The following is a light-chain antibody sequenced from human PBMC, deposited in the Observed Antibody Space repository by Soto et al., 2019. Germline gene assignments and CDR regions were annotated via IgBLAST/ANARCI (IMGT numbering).Light chain of an antibody. J-gene: IGLJ1*01. Sequence: QSVLSEPGCGSGSLGQSITISCNGTSSDVGSYNLVSWYQQHPGKAPKLMIYEGSKRPSGVSNRFSGSKSGNTASLTISGLQAEDEADYYCCSSARGSTYVFGTGTKVTVL. CDR2: EGS. CDR1: SSDVGSYNL. V-gene: IGLV2-23*01. CDR3: CSSARGSTYV.